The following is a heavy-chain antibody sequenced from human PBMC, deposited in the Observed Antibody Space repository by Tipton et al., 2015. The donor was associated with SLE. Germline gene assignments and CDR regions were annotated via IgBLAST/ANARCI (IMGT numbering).Heavy chain of an antibody. CDR2: VYYSGST. CDR3: ASYNWNYCDY. CDR1: GGSISSYY. J-gene: IGHJ4*02. Sequence: TLSLTCTVSGGSISSYYWSWIRQPPGKGLEWIGYVYYSGSTNYNPSLKSRVTISVDTSKNQFSLRLSSVTAADTAVYYCASYNWNYCDYWGQGIPVTVSS. D-gene: IGHD1-20*01. V-gene: IGHV4-59*01.